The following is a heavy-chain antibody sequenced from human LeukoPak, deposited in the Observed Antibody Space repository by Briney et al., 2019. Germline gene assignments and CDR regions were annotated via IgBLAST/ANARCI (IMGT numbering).Heavy chain of an antibody. J-gene: IGHJ5*02. V-gene: IGHV4-59*01. CDR2: IYYSGST. CDR3: ARSTRSWFDP. D-gene: IGHD3-10*01. Sequence: SETLSLTCTVSGGSISSYYWSWIRQPPGKGLEWIGYIYYSGSTNYTPSLKSRDTISVDTSNNQFSLKLTSVTAADTAVYYCARSTRSWFDPWGQGTLVTVSS. CDR1: GGSISSYY.